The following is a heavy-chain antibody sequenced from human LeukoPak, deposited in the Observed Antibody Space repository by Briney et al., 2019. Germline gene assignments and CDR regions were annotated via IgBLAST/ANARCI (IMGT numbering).Heavy chain of an antibody. CDR1: GFSVSRNY. V-gene: IGHV3-66*01. CDR3: AKDSDVYGIESPDALHI. D-gene: IGHD2-8*01. Sequence: GGSLRLSCAASGFSVSRNYMNWVRQAPGKGLEWVSVMYFGGSTYYADSVRGRFTTSRDNSKNTLHLQMDSLRAEDTAVYYCAKDSDVYGIESPDALHIWGQGTMVTVSS. CDR2: MYFGGST. J-gene: IGHJ3*02.